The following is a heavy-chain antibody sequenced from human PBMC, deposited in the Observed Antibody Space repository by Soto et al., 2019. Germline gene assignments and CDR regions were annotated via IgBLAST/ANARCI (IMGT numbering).Heavy chain of an antibody. CDR3: ARGSNTVTTLDY. Sequence: SLTCTVSGGSISSYCWSWIRQPAGKGLEWIGYIYHSGSTYYNPSLKSRVTISVDRSKNQFSLKLSSVTAADTAVYYCARGSNTVTTLDYWGQGTLVTVSS. CDR2: IYHSGST. J-gene: IGHJ4*02. D-gene: IGHD4-17*01. CDR1: GGSISSYC. V-gene: IGHV4-30-2*01.